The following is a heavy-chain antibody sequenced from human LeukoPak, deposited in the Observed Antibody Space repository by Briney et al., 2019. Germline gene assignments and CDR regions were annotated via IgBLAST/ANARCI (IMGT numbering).Heavy chain of an antibody. CDR1: GFTFSSKW. CDR3: ARDPYFGELSPHVYYWYMDV. J-gene: IGHJ6*03. Sequence: PGGSLRLSCAASGFTFSSKWMSWVRQAPGKGLEWVSSITSSSSYTYYAESVKGRFTISRDNAENSLYLQMNSLRAEDTAVYYCARDPYFGELSPHVYYWYMDVWGKGTTVTISS. CDR2: ITSSSSYT. V-gene: IGHV3-21*01. D-gene: IGHD3-10*01.